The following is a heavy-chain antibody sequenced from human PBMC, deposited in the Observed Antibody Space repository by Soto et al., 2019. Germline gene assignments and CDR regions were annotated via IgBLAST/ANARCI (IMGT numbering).Heavy chain of an antibody. V-gene: IGHV2-5*02. D-gene: IGHD2-2*01. J-gene: IGHJ4*02. Sequence: QITLKESGPTLVKPTQTLTLTCTFSGFSLSTSGVGVGWIRQPPGKALEWLALIYWDDDMRYSPSLKSRLTITKDTSKNQVVLTMTNMDPVDTATYYCAHSAGCSSTSCQYYFDYWGQGTLVTVSS. CDR1: GFSLSTSGVG. CDR3: AHSAGCSSTSCQYYFDY. CDR2: IYWDDDM.